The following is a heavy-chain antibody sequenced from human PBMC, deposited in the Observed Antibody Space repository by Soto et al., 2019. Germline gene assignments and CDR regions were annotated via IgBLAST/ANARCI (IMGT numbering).Heavy chain of an antibody. Sequence: ASVKVSCKASGYTFTSYYMHWVRQAPGQGLEWMGIINPSGGSTSYAQKFQGRVTITRDTSTSTVYMELSSLRSEDTAVYYCARAAIPPTYDSSGYYTFDYWGQGTLVTVSS. V-gene: IGHV1-46*01. CDR3: ARAAIPPTYDSSGYYTFDY. J-gene: IGHJ4*02. D-gene: IGHD3-22*01. CDR1: GYTFTSYY. CDR2: INPSGGST.